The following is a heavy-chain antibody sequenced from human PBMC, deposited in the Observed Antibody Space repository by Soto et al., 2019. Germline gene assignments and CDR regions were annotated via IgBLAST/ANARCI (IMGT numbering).Heavy chain of an antibody. D-gene: IGHD2-15*01. CDR2: IYYSGST. CDR1: GGSISSSSYY. J-gene: IGHJ4*02. CDR3: ARITEDGGIALLFDH. Sequence: SETLSLTCTVSGGSISSSSYYWGWIRQPPGKGLEWIGSIYYSGSTYYNPSLKSRVTISVDTSKNQFSLKLSSVTAADTAVYYCARITEDGGIALLFDHWGQGTLVTVSS. V-gene: IGHV4-39*01.